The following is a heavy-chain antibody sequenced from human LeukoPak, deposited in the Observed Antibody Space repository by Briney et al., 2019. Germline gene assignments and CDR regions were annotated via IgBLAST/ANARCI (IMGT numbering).Heavy chain of an antibody. Sequence: SETLSLTCGVSGGSITTTNWWSWVRQPPGQGLEWIGEVSLSGLTNYNPSLSSRAIMTVDTSNNHLSLKLTSVTAADTAVYYCATIPRRIPAAVYWGQGTLVTVSS. CDR2: VSLSGLT. J-gene: IGHJ4*02. CDR1: GGSITTTNW. V-gene: IGHV4-4*02. D-gene: IGHD6-13*01. CDR3: ATIPRRIPAAVY.